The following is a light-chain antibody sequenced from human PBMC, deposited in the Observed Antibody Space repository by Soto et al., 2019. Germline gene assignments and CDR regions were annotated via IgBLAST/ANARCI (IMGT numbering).Light chain of an antibody. CDR3: QQYDSSPLT. V-gene: IGKV3-20*01. CDR1: QSVSSSY. CDR2: GAS. J-gene: IGKJ4*01. Sequence: EIVLTQSPGTLSLSPGERATLSCRASQSVSSSYLVWYQQKPGQAPRLLIYGASSRAPGIPDRFSGSGSGTDFTLTISRLEPEDFAVYYCQQYDSSPLTFGGGTKVEIK.